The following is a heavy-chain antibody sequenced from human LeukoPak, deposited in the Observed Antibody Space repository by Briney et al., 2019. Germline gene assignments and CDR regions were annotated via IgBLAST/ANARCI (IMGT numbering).Heavy chain of an antibody. D-gene: IGHD1-20*01. V-gene: IGHV3-30*04. CDR3: AREVYNWNCFDY. J-gene: IGHJ4*02. Sequence: GGSLRLSCAASGFTFSSYAMHWVRQAPGKGLEWVAVISYDGSNKYYADSVKGRFTISRDNSENTLYLQMNSLRAEDTAVYYCAREVYNWNCFDYWGQGTLVTVSS. CDR1: GFTFSSYA. CDR2: ISYDGSNK.